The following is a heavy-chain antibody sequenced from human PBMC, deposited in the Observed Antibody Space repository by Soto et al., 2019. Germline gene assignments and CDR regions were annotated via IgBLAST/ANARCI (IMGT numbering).Heavy chain of an antibody. J-gene: IGHJ6*02. CDR3: ARDGDGRMTTNPYYYNGMDV. D-gene: IGHD4-4*01. CDR1: GGSISSSNW. Sequence: SETLSLTCAVSGGSISSSNWWSWVRRPPGKGLDWIGEIYHSGSTNYNPSLKSRVTIPVDKSKNQFSLKLSSVTAADTAVYYCARDGDGRMTTNPYYYNGMDVWGPGTTVTVSS. V-gene: IGHV4-4*02. CDR2: IYHSGST.